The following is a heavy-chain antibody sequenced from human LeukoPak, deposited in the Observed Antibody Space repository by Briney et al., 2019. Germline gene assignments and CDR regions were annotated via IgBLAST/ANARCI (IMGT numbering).Heavy chain of an antibody. J-gene: IGHJ1*01. CDR1: GGSISSYY. D-gene: IGHD2-8*01. V-gene: IGHV4-59*01. CDR3: ARGSWLMVQNHRARAEYFQH. Sequence: SETLSLTCTVSGGSISSYYWSWIRQPPGKGLEWIGYIYYSGSTNYNPSLKSRVTISVDTSKNQFSLKLSSVTAADTAVYYCARGSWLMVQNHRARAEYFQHWGQGTLVTVSS. CDR2: IYYSGST.